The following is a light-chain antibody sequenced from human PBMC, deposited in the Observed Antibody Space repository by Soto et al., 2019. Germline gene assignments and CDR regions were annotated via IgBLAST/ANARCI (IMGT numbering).Light chain of an antibody. V-gene: IGLV1-40*01. Sequence: QSVLTQPPSVSGAPGQRVTISCTGSSSNIGAGYDVHWYQQLPGTAPKLLIYGNSNRPSGVPDRFSGSKSGTSAPLAITGLQAEDEADYYCHSYDSSLSGYVFGTGTKLTVL. CDR1: SSNIGAGYD. CDR2: GNS. CDR3: HSYDSSLSGYV. J-gene: IGLJ1*01.